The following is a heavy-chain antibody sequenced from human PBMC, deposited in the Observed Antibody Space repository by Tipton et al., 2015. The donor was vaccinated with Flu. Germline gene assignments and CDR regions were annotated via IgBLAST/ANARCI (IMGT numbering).Heavy chain of an antibody. CDR2: IKQDGSEK. J-gene: IGHJ4*02. D-gene: IGHD6-13*01. Sequence: SLRLSCAASGFTFSSYWMSWVRQAPGKGLEWVANIKQDGSEKYYVDSVKGRFTISRDNAKNSLYLQMNSLRAEDTAVYYCATTPTIAAAGRDYWGQGTLVTVSS. V-gene: IGHV3-7*01. CDR1: GFTFSSYW. CDR3: ATTPTIAAAGRDY.